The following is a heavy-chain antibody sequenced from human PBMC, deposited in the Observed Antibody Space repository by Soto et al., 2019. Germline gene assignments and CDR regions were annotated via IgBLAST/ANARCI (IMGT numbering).Heavy chain of an antibody. CDR2: IDPSDSYT. CDR3: ARNDGSGYYYGMDV. V-gene: IGHV5-10-1*01. D-gene: IGHD3-22*01. J-gene: IGHJ6*02. CDR1: GYSFTSYW. Sequence: PXESLNIFCTGSGYSFTSYWISLVRQMPGKGLEWMGRIDPSDSYTNYSPSFQGHVTISADKSISTAYLQWSSLKASDTAMYYCARNDGSGYYYGMDVWGQGTKVTVSS.